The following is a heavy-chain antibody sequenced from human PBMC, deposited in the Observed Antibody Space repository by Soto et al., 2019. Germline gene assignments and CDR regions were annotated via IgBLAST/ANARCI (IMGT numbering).Heavy chain of an antibody. V-gene: IGHV4-30-2*01. CDR1: GGSISSGGYS. CDR3: ARGGCCSGGRGYSFDS. Sequence: QLQLQESGSGLVKPSQTLSLTCAVSGGSISSGGYSWSWIRQPPGKGLEWIGYIYHSGSTYYNPSLQRRVTISVDRSNTPFPPKLSSVTAADTAVYYCARGGCCSGGRGYSFDSWGQGTLVTVSS. CDR2: IYHSGST. D-gene: IGHD2-15*01. J-gene: IGHJ4*02.